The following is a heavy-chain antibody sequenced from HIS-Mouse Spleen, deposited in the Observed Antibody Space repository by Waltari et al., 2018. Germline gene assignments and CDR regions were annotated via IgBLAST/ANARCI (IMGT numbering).Heavy chain of an antibody. V-gene: IGHV5-51*03. CDR1: GYSFTSSG. CDR2: IYPGDSDT. D-gene: IGHD7-27*01. CDR3: ARPRGNWGRDAFDI. J-gene: IGHJ3*02. Sequence: EVQLVQSGAEGKKPGESLKLPCKGSGYSFTSSGIGGVRHMPGKGLEWRGIIYPGDSDTRYSPSFQGQVTISADKSISTAYLQWSSLKASDTAMYYCARPRGNWGRDAFDIWGQGTMVTVSS.